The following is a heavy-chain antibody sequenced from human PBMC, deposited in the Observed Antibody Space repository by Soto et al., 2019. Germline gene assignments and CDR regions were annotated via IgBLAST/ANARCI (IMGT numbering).Heavy chain of an antibody. CDR3: ARVKYSPPFYCCYRMDV. D-gene: IGHD5-18*01. Sequence: QVQLVQSGAEVKKPGASVKVSCKASGYTFTSYGISWVRQAPGQGLAWMGWISAYNGNTNYAQKLQGRVTMTTDTSTSTASMELRSLRSDDTAMYYCARVKYSPPFYCCYRMDVWGQGTTVTVYS. CDR2: ISAYNGNT. V-gene: IGHV1-18*01. CDR1: GYTFTSYG. J-gene: IGHJ6*02.